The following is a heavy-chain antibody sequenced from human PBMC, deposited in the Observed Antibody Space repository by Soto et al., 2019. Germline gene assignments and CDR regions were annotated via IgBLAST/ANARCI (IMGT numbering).Heavy chain of an antibody. CDR2: VSTNGAT. J-gene: IGHJ6*02. V-gene: IGHV4-4*07. D-gene: IGHD3-9*01. CDR3: ARADYEILTGSYAMDV. Sequence: LTCTVSDDFISSYYWNWIRQPAGKGLEWIGRVSTNGATNYNPSLESRVTMSVDTSKNQFSLKLTSVTAADTAVYFCARADYEILTGSYAMDVWGQGTKVTVYS. CDR1: DDFISSYY.